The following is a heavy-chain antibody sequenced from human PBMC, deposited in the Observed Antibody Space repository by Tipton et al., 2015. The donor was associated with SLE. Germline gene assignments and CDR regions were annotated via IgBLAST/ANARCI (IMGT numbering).Heavy chain of an antibody. CDR3: AATVTALSGAVYYGMDV. Sequence: QLVQSGPEVKKPGTSVKVPCKASGFTFSTSAMHWVRQARGQRLEWIGWIVVGSGLTTYAQKFQERVTISSDMSTTTVFLELSSLGSEDTAMYYCAATVTALSGAVYYGMDVWGHGTTVTVSS. V-gene: IGHV1-58*02. CDR1: GFTFSTSA. CDR2: IVVGSGLT. J-gene: IGHJ6*02. D-gene: IGHD2-8*02.